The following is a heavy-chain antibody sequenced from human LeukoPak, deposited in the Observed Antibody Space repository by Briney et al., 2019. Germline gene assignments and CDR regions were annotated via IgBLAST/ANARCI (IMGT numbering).Heavy chain of an antibody. Sequence: GASVKVSCKASGYTFTGYYMHWVRQAPGQGLEWIGWINPNSGGTNYAQKLQGRVTMTRDTSISTAYMELSRLRSDDTAVYYCARDRKPWYWYFDLWGRGTLVTVSS. CDR2: INPNSGGT. J-gene: IGHJ2*01. CDR1: GYTFTGYY. CDR3: ARDRKPWYWYFDL. V-gene: IGHV1-2*02.